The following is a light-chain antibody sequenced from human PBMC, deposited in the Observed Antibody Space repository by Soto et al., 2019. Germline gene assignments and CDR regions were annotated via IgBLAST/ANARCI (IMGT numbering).Light chain of an antibody. Sequence: EIVLTQSPGTLSLSPGERATLSCRASQSVSSSYLAWYQQKPGQAPRLLIYGASSRATGIPDRFSGSGSGTDFTLTISGLEPEDFTVYYCQQYGSSPDTFGQGTKVDI. CDR3: QQYGSSPDT. V-gene: IGKV3-20*01. CDR1: QSVSSSY. CDR2: GAS. J-gene: IGKJ1*01.